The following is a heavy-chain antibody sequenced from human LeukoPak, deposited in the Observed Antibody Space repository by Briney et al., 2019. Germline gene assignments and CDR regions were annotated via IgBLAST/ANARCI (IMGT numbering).Heavy chain of an antibody. CDR3: AKDPTAVAGG. V-gene: IGHV3-23*01. CDR1: GFTFSSYA. D-gene: IGHD6-19*01. Sequence: GGPLRLSCAASGFTFSSYAMSWVRQAPGKGLEWVSAISGSGGSTYYAHSVKGRFTISRDNSKNTLYLQMASLRAEDTAVYYCAKDPTAVAGGWGQGTLVTVSS. CDR2: ISGSGGST. J-gene: IGHJ4*02.